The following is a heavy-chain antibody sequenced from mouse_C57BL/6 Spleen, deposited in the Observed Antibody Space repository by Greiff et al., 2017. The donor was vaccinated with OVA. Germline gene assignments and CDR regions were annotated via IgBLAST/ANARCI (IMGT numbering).Heavy chain of an antibody. CDR1: GYTFTDYY. J-gene: IGHJ4*01. CDR2: INPNNGGT. Sequence: EVQLQQSGPELVKPGASVKISCKASGYTFTDYYMNWVKQSHGKSLEWIGDINPNNGGTSYNQKFKGKATLTVDKSSSTAYMELRSLTSEDSAVYYCARHGSSPYYAMDYWGQGTSVTVSS. D-gene: IGHD1-1*01. V-gene: IGHV1-26*01. CDR3: ARHGSSPYYAMDY.